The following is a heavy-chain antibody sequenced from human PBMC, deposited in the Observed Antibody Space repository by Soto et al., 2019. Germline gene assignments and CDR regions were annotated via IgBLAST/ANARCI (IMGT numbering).Heavy chain of an antibody. CDR3: ARDPRSSSSWRIWGEKFGYGMDV. Sequence: SETLSLTCTVSGGSISSGGYYWSWIRQHPGKGLEWIGYIYYSGSTYYKPSLKSRVTISVDTSKNQFSLKLSTVTAADTEVYYCARDPRSSSSWRIWGEKFGYGMDVWGQGTTV. CDR1: GGSISSGGYY. D-gene: IGHD6-13*01. CDR2: IYYSGST. J-gene: IGHJ6*02. V-gene: IGHV4-31*03.